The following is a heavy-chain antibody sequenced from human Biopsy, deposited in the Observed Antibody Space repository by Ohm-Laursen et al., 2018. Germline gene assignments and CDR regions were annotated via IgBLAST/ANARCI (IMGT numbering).Heavy chain of an antibody. CDR3: ARDSGILNYGNCKYYHYYGMDG. CDR1: GDSVTKYY. Sequence: TLSLTCTVSGDSVTKYYWSWIRQPPGKGLEWIGHIYYSVMTNYNPSLQSRVSISVDTSRNQVSLTLSSVTAADTAVYYCARDSGILNYGNCKYYHYYGMDGWGQGTKVTVSS. J-gene: IGHJ6*02. CDR2: IYYSVMT. D-gene: IGHD4-11*01. V-gene: IGHV4-59*02.